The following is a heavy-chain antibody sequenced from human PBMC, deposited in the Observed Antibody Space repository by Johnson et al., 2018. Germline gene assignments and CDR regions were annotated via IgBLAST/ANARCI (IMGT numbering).Heavy chain of an antibody. CDR3: TGLRDGFHY. D-gene: IGHD3-10*01. Sequence: VQLQESGGGLVQPGESLKVSCVGSGFTLSGSAMHWVRQAPGKGLEWVGRITMQPTGYGTLYAASLKGRFVISRDNSKNRVYLEMSSLKNEDTAVYYCTGLRDGFHYGGQGTLVTGSS. V-gene: IGHV3-73*01. CDR1: GFTLSGSA. J-gene: IGHJ1*01. CDR2: ITMQPTGYGT.